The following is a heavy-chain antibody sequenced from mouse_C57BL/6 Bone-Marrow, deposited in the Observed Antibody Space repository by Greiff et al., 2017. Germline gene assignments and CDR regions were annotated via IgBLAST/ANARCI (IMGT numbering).Heavy chain of an antibody. Sequence: EVMLVESGGGLVQPGGSLSLSCAASGFTFTDYYMSWVRQPPGKALEWLGFIRNKANGYTTEYSASVKGRFTISRDNSQSILYLQMNALRAEDSATYYCARSMIKAYFDVWGTGTTVTVSS. CDR1: GFTFTDYY. V-gene: IGHV7-3*01. CDR2: IRNKANGYTT. J-gene: IGHJ1*03. CDR3: ARSMIKAYFDV. D-gene: IGHD2-4*01.